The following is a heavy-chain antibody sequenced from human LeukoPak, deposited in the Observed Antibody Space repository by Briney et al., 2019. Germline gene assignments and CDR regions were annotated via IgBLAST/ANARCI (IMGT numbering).Heavy chain of an antibody. V-gene: IGHV3-7*01. Sequence: GGSLRLSCAASGFTLSSYGMSWVREAPGKGLEWGANIKRGGSEKYYVDCVKGRFTISRDNAKNSLYVQMNSLRAEDTAVYSCAGEYYGAFDYWGQGTLVTVSS. J-gene: IGHJ4*02. D-gene: IGHD2/OR15-2a*01. CDR2: IKRGGSEK. CDR3: AGEYYGAFDY. CDR1: GFTLSSYG.